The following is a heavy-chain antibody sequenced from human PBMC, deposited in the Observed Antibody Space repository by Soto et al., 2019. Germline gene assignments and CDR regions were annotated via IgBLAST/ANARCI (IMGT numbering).Heavy chain of an antibody. J-gene: IGHJ5*02. Sequence: PSETLSLTCTVSGGSISSYYWSWIRQPPGKGLECIGYIYYSDSTNYNPSLKSRVIISVDTSKNQFSLRLSSVTAADTAVYYCARAYYHTSGYSIDPWGQGILVTVSS. D-gene: IGHD3-22*01. CDR2: IYYSDST. V-gene: IGHV4-59*01. CDR3: ARAYYHTSGYSIDP. CDR1: GGSISSYY.